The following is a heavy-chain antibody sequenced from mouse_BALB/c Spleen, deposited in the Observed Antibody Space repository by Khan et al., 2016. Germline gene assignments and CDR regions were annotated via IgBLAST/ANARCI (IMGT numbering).Heavy chain of an antibody. Sequence: EVELVESGGGLVKSGGSLKLSCEASGFTLSSYATFRVRQSPEKRPAWVAEISRGGSYSYYPDTVTVRFTLSRVNAKNTLFLEVSSLWSEDTAMYYCARAYSPYWGQETLVTVSA. J-gene: IGHJ3*01. D-gene: IGHD2-12*01. CDR3: ARAYSPY. CDR1: GFTLSSYA. V-gene: IGHV5-9-4*01. CDR2: ISRGGSYS.